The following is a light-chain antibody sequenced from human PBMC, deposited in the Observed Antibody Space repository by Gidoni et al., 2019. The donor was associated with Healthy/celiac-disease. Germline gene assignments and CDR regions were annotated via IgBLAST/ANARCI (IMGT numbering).Light chain of an antibody. CDR1: SSYVGGYNY. CDR3: SSYTSSSTV. V-gene: IGLV2-14*01. CDR2: EVS. Sequence: QSALTQPASVSGSPGQSLTISCTGTSSYVGGYNYVSWYQQHPGKAPKLMIYEVSNRPSGVSNRFSGSKSGNTASLTISGLQAEDEADYYCSSYTSSSTVFGGGTKLTVL. J-gene: IGLJ3*02.